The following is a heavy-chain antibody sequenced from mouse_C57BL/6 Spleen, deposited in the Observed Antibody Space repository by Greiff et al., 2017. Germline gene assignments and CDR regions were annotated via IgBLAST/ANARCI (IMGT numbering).Heavy chain of an antibody. CDR3: TRFEYDQDY. CDR1: GYTFTSYW. V-gene: IGHV1-5*01. Sequence: VQLQQSGTVLARPGASVKMSCKTSGYTFTSYWMHWVKQRPGKGLEWIGAIYPGNSDTSYNQKFKGQAKLTAVTTASTAYRELGSLTNEGSAFYYCTRFEYDQDYWGQGTTLTVSS. CDR2: IYPGNSDT. D-gene: IGHD2-4*01. J-gene: IGHJ2*01.